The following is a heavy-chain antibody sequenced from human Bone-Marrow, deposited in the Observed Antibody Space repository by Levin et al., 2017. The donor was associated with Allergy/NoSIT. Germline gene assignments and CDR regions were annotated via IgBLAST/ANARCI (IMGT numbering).Heavy chain of an antibody. D-gene: IGHD6-19*01. CDR1: GFTFSSYA. Sequence: PGGSLRLSCAASGFTFSSYAMHWVRHSPGKGLEWVASISYDGTNQDYADSVKVRFTISRDNSKNTLYLEMNSLKPDDTAVYYCARDDREWLVVTIFDSWGQGTLVTVSS. CDR3: ARDDREWLVVTIFDS. J-gene: IGHJ4*02. CDR2: ISYDGTNQ. V-gene: IGHV3-30*04.